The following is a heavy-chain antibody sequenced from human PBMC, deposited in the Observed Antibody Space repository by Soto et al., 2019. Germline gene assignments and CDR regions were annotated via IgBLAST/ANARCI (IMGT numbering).Heavy chain of an antibody. CDR2: VYYSGSS. CDR3: AKLSLTGSTCYFPACFDP. D-gene: IGHD2-15*01. J-gene: IGHJ5*02. V-gene: IGHV4-30-4*01. Sequence: SETLSLTCTVSGDSISGGASFWSWIRQPPGKGLEWIANVYYSGSSYYNPSLKSRLTISVDTTKNQFSLQLKSMTAADTAVYYCAKLSLTGSTCYFPACFDPWGQGTRATVSS. CDR1: GDSISGGASF.